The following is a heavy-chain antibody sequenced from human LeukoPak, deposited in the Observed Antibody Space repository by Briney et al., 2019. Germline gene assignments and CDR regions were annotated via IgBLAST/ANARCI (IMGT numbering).Heavy chain of an antibody. Sequence: PTETLSLTCTVSGYSISSGYYWGWIRQPPGKGLEWIGSIYHSGSTYYNPSLKSRVTISVDTSKNQFSLKLSSVTAADTAVYYCARRSFYVGSPFDYWGQGTLVTVSS. J-gene: IGHJ4*02. CDR1: GYSISSGYY. CDR3: ARRSFYVGSPFDY. CDR2: IYHSGST. V-gene: IGHV4-38-2*02. D-gene: IGHD5/OR15-5a*01.